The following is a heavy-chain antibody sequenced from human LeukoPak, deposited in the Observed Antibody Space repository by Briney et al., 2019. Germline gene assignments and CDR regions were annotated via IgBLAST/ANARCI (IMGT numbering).Heavy chain of an antibody. V-gene: IGHV3-53*01. Sequence: ETLSLTCTVSGYSISSDYYWGWIRQSPGKGLEWVSIIYSGGSAFYADSVKGRFTISRDNSKNTLYLQMNSLRAEDTAVYYCARGGSYLSAFDIWGQGTMVTVSS. CDR3: ARGGSYLSAFDI. CDR2: IYSGGSA. J-gene: IGHJ3*02. D-gene: IGHD1-26*01. CDR1: GYSISSDYY.